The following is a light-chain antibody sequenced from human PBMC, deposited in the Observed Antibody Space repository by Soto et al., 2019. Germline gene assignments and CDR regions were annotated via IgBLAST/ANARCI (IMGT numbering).Light chain of an antibody. V-gene: IGKV1-5*03. J-gene: IGKJ2*01. CDR2: KAS. CDR3: QQYDTYFRYT. CDR1: QSVSSW. Sequence: DIQLTQSPSTLSASVGDRVTITCRASQSVSSWLAWYQQKPGKAPNLLIYKASTLESGVPSRFSGSGSGTEFTLTIGSLQPDDFANYYCQQYDTYFRYTFGQGTKLDIK.